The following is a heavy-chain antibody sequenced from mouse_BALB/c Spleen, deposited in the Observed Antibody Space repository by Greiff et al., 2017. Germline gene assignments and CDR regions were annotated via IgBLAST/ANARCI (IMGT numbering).Heavy chain of an antibody. Sequence: LQQPGSGLVRPGASVKLSCTASGYTFTSYWMHWVKQRHGQGLEWIGNIYPGSGSTNYDEKFKSKGTLTVDTSSSTAYMHLSSLTSEDSAVYYGTRGEYGRHYYAMDYWGQGTSVTVSS. V-gene: IGHV1S22*01. CDR3: TRGEYGRHYYAMDY. J-gene: IGHJ4*01. D-gene: IGHD1-1*02. CDR1: GYTFTSYW. CDR2: IYPGSGST.